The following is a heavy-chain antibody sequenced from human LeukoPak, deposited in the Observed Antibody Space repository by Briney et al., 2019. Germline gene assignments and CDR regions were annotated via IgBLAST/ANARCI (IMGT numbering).Heavy chain of an antibody. V-gene: IGHV4-59*01. J-gene: IGHJ6*03. D-gene: IGHD6-6*01. CDR1: GGSISNKY. CDR2: IYYSGNT. CDR3: ARDWGVGGRPGYMDV. Sequence: SETLSLTCTVSGGSISNKYWRWIRQPPGKGLEWIGYIYYSGNTNYNPSLKSRVTILVDTSKNQVSLKLSSVTAADTAVYFCARDWGVGGRPGYMDVWGKGTTVTVSS.